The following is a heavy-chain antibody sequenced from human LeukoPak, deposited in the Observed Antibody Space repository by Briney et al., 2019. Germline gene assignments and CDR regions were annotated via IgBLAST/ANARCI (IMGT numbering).Heavy chain of an antibody. CDR1: GYTFTGYY. Sequence: ASVKVSCKASGYTFTGYYIHWVRQAPGQGLEWMGWMNPNSGNTGYAQKFQGRVTMTRNTSISTAYMELSSLRSEDTAVYYCARGLNNWFDPWGQGTLVTVSS. CDR2: MNPNSGNT. CDR3: ARGLNNWFDP. V-gene: IGHV1-8*02. J-gene: IGHJ5*02.